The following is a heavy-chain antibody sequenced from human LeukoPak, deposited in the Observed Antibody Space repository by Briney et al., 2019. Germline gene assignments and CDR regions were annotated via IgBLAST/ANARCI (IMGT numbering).Heavy chain of an antibody. CDR2: INPNSGGT. CDR1: GYTFTGYY. Sequence: GASVKVSCKASGYTFTGYYMHWVRQAPGQGLEWMGWINPNSGGTNYAQKFQGRVTMTRDTSISTAYMELSRLRSDDTAVYYCARARYGSGSYYTPLFDYWGQGTLVTVSS. D-gene: IGHD3-10*01. J-gene: IGHJ4*02. CDR3: ARARYGSGSYYTPLFDY. V-gene: IGHV1-2*02.